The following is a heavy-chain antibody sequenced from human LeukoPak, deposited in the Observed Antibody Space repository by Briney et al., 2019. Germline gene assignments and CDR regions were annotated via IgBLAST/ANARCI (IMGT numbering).Heavy chain of an antibody. V-gene: IGHV3-23*01. CDR1: GFTFGDYI. J-gene: IGHJ4*02. CDR3: ARGGVDHYGSGTYYLMYYFDH. CDR2: ISGSGVST. D-gene: IGHD3-10*01. Sequence: GGSLRLSCTASGFTFGDYIMTWVRQAPGKGLEWVSTISGSGVSTYYADSVKGRFTISRDNSKNTLYLQMNSVRAEDTAVYFCARGGVDHYGSGTYYLMYYFDHWGQGALVTVSS.